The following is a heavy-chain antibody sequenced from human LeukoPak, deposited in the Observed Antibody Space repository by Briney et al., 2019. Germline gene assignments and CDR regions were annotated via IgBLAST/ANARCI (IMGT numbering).Heavy chain of an antibody. CDR3: AREFYLHSDNYDSGN. CDR1: GFTFSTYW. CDR2: INSDGSDA. D-gene: IGHD3-16*01. Sequence: PGGSLRLSCAASGFTFSTYWMHWVRRAPGKGLVWVSRINSDGSDASYADSVKGRFTISRDNAKNTLYLQMNSLRAEDTAVYYCAREFYLHSDNYDSGNWGQGTLVTVSS. V-gene: IGHV3-74*01. J-gene: IGHJ4*02.